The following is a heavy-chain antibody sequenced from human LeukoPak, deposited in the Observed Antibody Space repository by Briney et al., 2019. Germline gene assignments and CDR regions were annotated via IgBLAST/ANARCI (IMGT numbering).Heavy chain of an antibody. V-gene: IGHV4-30-4*08. CDR2: IYYSGST. D-gene: IGHD6-19*01. CDR3: ARAMYSSGWYGDY. CDR1: GGSISSGDYY. Sequence: SQTLSLTCTVSGGSISSGDYYWSWIRQPPGKGLEWIGYIYYSGSTYYNPSLKSRVTISVDTSQNQLSLKLSSVTAADTAVYYRARAMYSSGWYGDYWGQGTLVTVSS. J-gene: IGHJ4*02.